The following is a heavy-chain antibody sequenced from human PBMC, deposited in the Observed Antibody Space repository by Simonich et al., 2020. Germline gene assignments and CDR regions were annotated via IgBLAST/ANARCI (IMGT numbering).Heavy chain of an antibody. CDR1: GYTFTGYY. CDR3: ARDPVVPDAIRNAFDI. J-gene: IGHJ3*02. V-gene: IGHV1-2*02. CDR2: INPNSGGT. D-gene: IGHD2-2*01. Sequence: VQLVQSGAEVKKPGASVKVSCKASGYTFTGYYMHWVRQAPGQGLDGIGVINPNSGGTNMAQKYQGRVTMTTDTSNSTAYMELSRLRSDDTAVYYCARDPVVPDAIRNAFDIWGQGKMVTVSS.